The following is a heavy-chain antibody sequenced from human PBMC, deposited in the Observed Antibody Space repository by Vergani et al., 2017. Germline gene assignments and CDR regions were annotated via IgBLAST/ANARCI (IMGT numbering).Heavy chain of an antibody. Sequence: QLQLHESGPGLVKPSETLSLTCTVSGGSISSSSYYWGWIRQPPGKGLEWIGSIYYSGSTYYNPSLKSRVTISVDTSKNQFSLKLSSVTAADTAVYYCARQSITMVRGVIGPIDYWGQGTLVTVSS. CDR2: IYYSGST. CDR3: ARQSITMVRGVIGPIDY. V-gene: IGHV4-39*01. D-gene: IGHD3-10*01. J-gene: IGHJ4*02. CDR1: GGSISSSSYY.